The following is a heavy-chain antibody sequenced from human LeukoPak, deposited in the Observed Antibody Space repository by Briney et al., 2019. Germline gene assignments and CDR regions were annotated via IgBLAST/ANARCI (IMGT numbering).Heavy chain of an antibody. CDR1: GFTFSNAW. V-gene: IGHV3-15*01. J-gene: IGHJ4*02. CDR2: IKSETDGGTT. D-gene: IGHD5-24*01. Sequence: GGSLRLSCEASGFTFSNAWMTWVRQAPGKGLEWVGRIKSETDGGTTDYAAPVKGRFTISRDDSKNTLYLQMNSLKTKDTAVYYCTTLRWPLDYWGQGTLVTVSS. CDR3: TTLRWPLDY.